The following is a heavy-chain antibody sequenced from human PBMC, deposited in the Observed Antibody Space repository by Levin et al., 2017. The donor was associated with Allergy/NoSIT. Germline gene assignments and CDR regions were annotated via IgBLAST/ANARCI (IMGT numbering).Heavy chain of an antibody. CDR3: ASGQGSSMDV. CDR1: GYTFTAHY. CDR2: MNPNTGVT. J-gene: IGHJ6*02. V-gene: IGHV1-2*02. Sequence: ASVKVSCEASGYTFTAHYIHWVRQAPGQGLEWLGWMNPNTGVTNYAQSFRGRVTMTRDTSIHTAYMELSSLRSDDTAIYFCASGQGSSMDVWGQGTTVTVTS.